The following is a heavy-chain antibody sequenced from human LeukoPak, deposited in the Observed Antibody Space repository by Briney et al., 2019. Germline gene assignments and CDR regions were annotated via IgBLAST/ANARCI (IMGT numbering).Heavy chain of an antibody. V-gene: IGHV4-31*03. CDR3: ARQSPEKQPTSTDFVVVPAAIVGVGAFDI. J-gene: IGHJ3*02. Sequence: SETLSLTCTVSGGSMSNGGYYWSWIRQHPGKGLEWIGYIYYSGSTYYNPSLKSRVTISVDTSKNQFSLKLSSVTAADTAVYYCARQSPEKQPTSTDFVVVPAAIVGVGAFDIWGQGTMVTVSS. CDR1: GGSMSNGGYY. CDR2: IYYSGST. D-gene: IGHD2-2*02.